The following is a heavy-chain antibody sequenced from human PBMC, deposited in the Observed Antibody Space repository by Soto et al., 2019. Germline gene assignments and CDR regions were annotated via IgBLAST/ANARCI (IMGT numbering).Heavy chain of an antibody. CDR3: AKDLWGDYGPFDY. V-gene: IGHV3-30*18. CDR2: ISYDGSNK. CDR1: GFTFSSYG. J-gene: IGHJ4*02. D-gene: IGHD4-17*01. Sequence: GGSLRLSCAASGFTFSSYGMHWVRQAPGKGLEWVAVISYDGSNKYYADSVKGRFTISRDNSKNTLYLQMNSLRAEDTAVYYCAKDLWGDYGPFDYWGQGTLVTVSS.